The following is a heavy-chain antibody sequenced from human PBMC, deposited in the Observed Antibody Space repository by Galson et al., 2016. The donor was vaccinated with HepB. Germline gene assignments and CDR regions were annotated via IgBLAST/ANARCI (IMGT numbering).Heavy chain of an antibody. CDR3: ARDFKLGAPDYMDV. J-gene: IGHJ6*03. Sequence: SLRLSCAASGFTFSSYGMHWVRQAPGKGLEWVAVIWLDGSNKNYVDSVKGRFTISRDNSKNTVDLQIHSLRSEDAAVYFCARDFKLGAPDYMDVWGKGTTVTVS. CDR2: IWLDGSNK. D-gene: IGHD1-26*01. CDR1: GFTFSSYG. V-gene: IGHV3-33*01.